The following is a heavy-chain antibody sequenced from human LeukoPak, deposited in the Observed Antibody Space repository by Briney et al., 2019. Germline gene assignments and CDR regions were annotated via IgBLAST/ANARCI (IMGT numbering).Heavy chain of an antibody. D-gene: IGHD3-10*01. V-gene: IGHV5-51*01. CDR1: GYSFTSSW. CDR3: ARQPGAGWFDP. CDR2: INPGDSDT. Sequence: GESLQISCQASGYSFTSSWIGWARQMPGKGLEWMAIINPGDSDTRYSLSFQGQVTISADKSISTVYLQWGSLKASDTAMYYCARQPGAGWFDPWGQGTLVTVSS. J-gene: IGHJ5*02.